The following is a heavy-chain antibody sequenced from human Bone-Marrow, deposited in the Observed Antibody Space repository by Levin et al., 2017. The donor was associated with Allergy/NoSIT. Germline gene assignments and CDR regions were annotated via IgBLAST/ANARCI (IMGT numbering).Heavy chain of an antibody. J-gene: IGHJ4*02. CDR1: GFTFSRYW. V-gene: IGHV3-74*01. Sequence: TGGSLRLSCVASGFTFSRYWMHWVRQAPGKGLVWVSVINNDGIFTNYADSVRGRYTISRDNAKNRLYLQVNRLRVDDTGVYYCVRAAADWGIDFWGQGTLVTVSS. D-gene: IGHD3-16*01. CDR3: VRAAADWGIDF. CDR2: INNDGIFT.